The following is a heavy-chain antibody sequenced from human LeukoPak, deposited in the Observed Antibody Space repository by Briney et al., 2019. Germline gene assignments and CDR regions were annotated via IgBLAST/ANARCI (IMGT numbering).Heavy chain of an antibody. CDR3: AGAYGDRIYYYYYYMDV. Sequence: SETLSLTCTVSGYSISSDYYWGWVRQPPGKGLEWIASIYHSGSTHYSPSLKSRVTISIDTSKNQFSLNLSSVTAADTAVYYCAGAYGDRIYYYYYYMDVWGKGTTVTVSS. CDR2: IYHSGST. D-gene: IGHD4-17*01. V-gene: IGHV4-38-2*02. J-gene: IGHJ6*03. CDR1: GYSISSDYY.